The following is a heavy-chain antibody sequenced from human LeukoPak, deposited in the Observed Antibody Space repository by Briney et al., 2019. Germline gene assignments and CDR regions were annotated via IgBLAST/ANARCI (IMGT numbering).Heavy chain of an antibody. CDR2: NNSDGTST. V-gene: IGHV3-74*01. Sequence: GGSLRLSCAVSGSTISGNYMHWIRQAPGKGLVWVSRNNSDGTSTTYADSVKGRFTISRDNAKNMLYLQMNSLRAEDTAMYYCLMYTNGWNWGQGALVTVSS. J-gene: IGHJ4*02. CDR1: GSTISGNY. CDR3: LMYTNGWN. D-gene: IGHD6-19*01.